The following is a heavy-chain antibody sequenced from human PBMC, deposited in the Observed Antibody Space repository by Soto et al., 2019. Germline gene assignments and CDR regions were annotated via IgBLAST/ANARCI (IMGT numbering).Heavy chain of an antibody. Sequence: GGSLRLSCAASGFTFSSYWMHWVRQAPGKGLVWVSRINSDGSSTSYADSVKGRFTISRDNAKNTLYLQMNSLRAEDTAVYYRARDRLIAAAGTRDYYYGMDVWGQGTTVTVSS. V-gene: IGHV3-74*01. CDR1: GFTFSSYW. J-gene: IGHJ6*02. D-gene: IGHD6-13*01. CDR2: INSDGSST. CDR3: ARDRLIAAAGTRDYYYGMDV.